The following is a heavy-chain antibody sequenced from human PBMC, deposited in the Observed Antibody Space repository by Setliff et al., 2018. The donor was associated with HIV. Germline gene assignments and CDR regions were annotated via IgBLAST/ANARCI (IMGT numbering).Heavy chain of an antibody. D-gene: IGHD4-17*01. Sequence: SETLSLTCAVYGGSFNGYYWSWIRQPPGKGLEWIGEVNHSGSTNYNPSLQSRVTISLDTSNNQFSLKLTSVTAADTAMYYCASFFVTTVTNQDYWGQGTPVTVSS. V-gene: IGHV4-34*01. CDR2: VNHSGST. J-gene: IGHJ4*02. CDR3: ASFFVTTVTNQDY. CDR1: GGSFNGYY.